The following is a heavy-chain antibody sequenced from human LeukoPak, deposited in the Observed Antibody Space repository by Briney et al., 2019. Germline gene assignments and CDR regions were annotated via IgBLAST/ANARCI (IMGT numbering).Heavy chain of an antibody. CDR1: GYVFSDSA. Sequence: ASVKVSCKTSGYVFSDSAMHWVRQAPGQRLEWMGWINAGNGYTRYSQKFQGRVTITRDTSASTAYMELSSLRSEDTAVYYCARALYSSGWYIDYWGQGTLVTVPS. D-gene: IGHD6-19*01. CDR2: INAGNGYT. CDR3: ARALYSSGWYIDY. V-gene: IGHV1-3*01. J-gene: IGHJ4*02.